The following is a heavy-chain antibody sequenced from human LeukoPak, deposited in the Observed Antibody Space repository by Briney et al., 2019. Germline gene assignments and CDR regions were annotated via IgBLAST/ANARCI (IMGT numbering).Heavy chain of an antibody. CDR2: LNHSGST. CDR3: ARGQYCGGDCYLRSWFDP. Sequence: SETLSLTCAVYGGSFSGYYWSWIRQPPGKGLEWIGELNHSGSTNYNPSLKSRVTISVDTSKNQFSLKLSSVTAADTAVYYCARGQYCGGDCYLRSWFDPWGQGTLVTVSS. CDR1: GGSFSGYY. D-gene: IGHD2-21*02. J-gene: IGHJ5*02. V-gene: IGHV4-34*01.